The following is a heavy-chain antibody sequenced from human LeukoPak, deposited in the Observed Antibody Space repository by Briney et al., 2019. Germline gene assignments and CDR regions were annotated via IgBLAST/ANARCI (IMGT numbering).Heavy chain of an antibody. CDR2: IYHSGST. D-gene: IGHD2-15*01. CDR1: GYSISSGYY. J-gene: IGHJ4*02. Sequence: SETLSLTCTVSGYSISSGYYWGWLRQPPGKGLEWIGSIYHSGSTYYNPSLKSRVTISVDTSKNQFSLKLSSVTAADTAVYYCASETYLLRSSVVHYWGQGTLVTVSS. V-gene: IGHV4-38-2*02. CDR3: ASETYLLRSSVVHY.